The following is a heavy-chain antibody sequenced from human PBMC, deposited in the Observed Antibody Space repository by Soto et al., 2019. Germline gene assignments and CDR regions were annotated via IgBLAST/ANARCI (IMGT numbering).Heavy chain of an antibody. V-gene: IGHV4-31*03. CDR3: ARDPAYRGHGLDV. CDR2: IHYSGST. D-gene: IGHD3-10*01. CDR1: GGSISSGAYY. J-gene: IGHJ6*02. Sequence: QVQLQESGPGLVKPSQTLSLTCTVSGGSISSGAYYWSWIRQHPGKGLEWIGYIHYSGSTYYNASIKSRVIISIDTSKNQFSLKLNSVTAADTAVYYCARDPAYRGHGLDVWGQGTTVTGSS.